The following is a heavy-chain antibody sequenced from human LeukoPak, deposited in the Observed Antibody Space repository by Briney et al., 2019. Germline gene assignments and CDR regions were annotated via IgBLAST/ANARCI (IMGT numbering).Heavy chain of an antibody. J-gene: IGHJ5*02. D-gene: IGHD3-22*01. CDR1: GGSISSHY. Sequence: PSETLSLTCTVSGGSISSHYWSWIRQPPGKGLEWIGYIYYSGSTNYNPSLKSRVTISVDTSKNQFSLKLSSVTAADTAVYYCARAGYYYDSSGYPAGPNWFDPWGQGTLVTVSS. V-gene: IGHV4-59*08. CDR2: IYYSGST. CDR3: ARAGYYYDSSGYPAGPNWFDP.